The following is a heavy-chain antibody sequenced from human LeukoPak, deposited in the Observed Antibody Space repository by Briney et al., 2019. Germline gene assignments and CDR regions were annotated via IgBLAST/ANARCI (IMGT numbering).Heavy chain of an antibody. D-gene: IGHD3-22*01. V-gene: IGHV3-30*03. CDR1: GFTFSSYG. CDR3: AREPYYYDSSGYYNYFDY. J-gene: IGHJ4*02. CDR2: ISYDGSNK. Sequence: GRSLRLSCAASGFTFSSYGMHWVRQAPGKGLEWVAVISYDGSNKYYADSVKGRFTISRDNSKNTLYLQMNSLRAEDTAVYYCAREPYYYDSSGYYNYFDYWGQGTLVTVSS.